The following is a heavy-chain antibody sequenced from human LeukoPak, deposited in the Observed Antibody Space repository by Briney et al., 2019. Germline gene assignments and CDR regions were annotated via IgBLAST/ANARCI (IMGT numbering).Heavy chain of an antibody. J-gene: IGHJ6*02. CDR1: GGTFSSYA. V-gene: IGHV1-69*13. CDR2: IIPIFGTA. Sequence: SVKVSCKASGGTFSSYAISWVRQAPGQGLEWMGGIIPIFGTANYAQKFQGRVTITADESTSSAYMEPSSLRSEDTAVYYCAREWLSTFYYGMDVWGQGTTVTVSS. CDR3: AREWLSTFYYGMDV. D-gene: IGHD3-22*01.